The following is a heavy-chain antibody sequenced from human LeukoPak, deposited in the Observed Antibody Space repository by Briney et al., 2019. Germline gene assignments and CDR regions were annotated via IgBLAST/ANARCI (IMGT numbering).Heavy chain of an antibody. V-gene: IGHV4-39*01. CDR3: ARLSYYDSSGSPYYFDY. CDR2: IYYSGNT. J-gene: IGHJ4*02. D-gene: IGHD3-22*01. Sequence: SETLSLTCAVSGGFIRSTNYHWGWIRQPPGKGLEWLGNIYYSGNTYYNLSLKSRLTISVDTSNNQFSLRLSSVTAADTAVYXXARLSYYDSSGSPYYFDYWGQGNLVTVSS. CDR1: GGFIRSTNYH.